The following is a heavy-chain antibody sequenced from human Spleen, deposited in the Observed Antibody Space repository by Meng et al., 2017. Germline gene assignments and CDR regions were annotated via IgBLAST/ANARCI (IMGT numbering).Heavy chain of an antibody. CDR2: IYYIGST. CDR3: VISSHN. D-gene: IGHD3-3*02. J-gene: IGHJ4*02. CDR1: GGSISSPDYY. V-gene: IGHV4-30-4*01. Sequence: QVQLQESGPGLVKPSQTLSLTCSVSGGSISSPDYYWSWIRQPPGKGLEWIGYIYYIGSTYYSPSLKSRVTISVDTSKNQYSLKLSSVTAADTAVYYCVISSHNWGQGTLVTVSS.